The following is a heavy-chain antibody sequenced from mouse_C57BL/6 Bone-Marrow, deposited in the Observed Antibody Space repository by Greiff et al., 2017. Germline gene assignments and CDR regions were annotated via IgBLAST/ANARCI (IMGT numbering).Heavy chain of an antibody. CDR3: ARGYYYGSRLYMDY. CDR2: ISGGGGTT. Sequence: EVMLVESGGGLVKPGGSLKLSCAASGFTFSGYTMPWVRQTPESGLEWVATISGGGGTTYYPDSVKGRFTISRDTAKNTLYLQMNSLRSEDTALYYCARGYYYGSRLYMDYWGQGTTVTVSS. CDR1: GFTFSGYT. V-gene: IGHV5-9*01. D-gene: IGHD1-1*01. J-gene: IGHJ4*01.